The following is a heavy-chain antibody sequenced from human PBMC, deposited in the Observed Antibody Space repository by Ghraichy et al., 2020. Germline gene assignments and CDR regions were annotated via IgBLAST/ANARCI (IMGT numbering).Heavy chain of an antibody. J-gene: IGHJ4*02. CDR2: IYYSGST. V-gene: IGHV4-59*01. D-gene: IGHD3-22*01. Sequence: ETLSLTCTVSGGSISSYYWSWIRQPPGKGLEWIGYIYYSGSTNYNPSLKSRVTISVDTSKNQFSLKLSSVTAADTAVYYCARDHYYDSSGYSDHYFDYWGQGTLVTVSS. CDR1: GGSISSYY. CDR3: ARDHYYDSSGYSDHYFDY.